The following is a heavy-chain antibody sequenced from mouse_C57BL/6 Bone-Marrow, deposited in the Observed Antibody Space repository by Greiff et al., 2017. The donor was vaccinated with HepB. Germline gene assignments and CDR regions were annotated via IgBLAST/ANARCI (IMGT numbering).Heavy chain of an antibody. CDR3: AIIHYYGSSHEWYFDV. CDR2: LHPSDSDT. D-gene: IGHD1-1*01. CDR1: GYTFTSYW. J-gene: IGHJ1*03. Sequence: QVQLQQPGAELVKPGASVKVSCKASGYTFTSYWMHWVKQRPGQGLEWIGRLHPSDSDTNYNQKFKGKATLTVDKSSSTADMQLSSLTSEDSAVYYFAIIHYYGSSHEWYFDVWGTGTTVTVSS. V-gene: IGHV1-74*01.